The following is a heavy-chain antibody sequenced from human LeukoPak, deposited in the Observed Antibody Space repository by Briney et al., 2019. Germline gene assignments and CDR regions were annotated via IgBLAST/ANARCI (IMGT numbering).Heavy chain of an antibody. CDR2: IYYSGST. CDR1: GGSISSYY. J-gene: IGHJ4*02. D-gene: IGHD5-18*01. V-gene: IGHV4-59*01. Sequence: SETLSLTCTVSGGSISSYYWSWIRQPPGKGLEWIGYIYYSGSTNYNPSLKSRVTTSVDTSKNQFSLKLSSVTAADTAVYYCARVGYGYGVDYWGQGTLVTVSS. CDR3: ARVGYGYGVDY.